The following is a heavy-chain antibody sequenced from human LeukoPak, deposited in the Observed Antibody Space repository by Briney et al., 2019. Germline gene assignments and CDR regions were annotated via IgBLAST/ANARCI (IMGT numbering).Heavy chain of an antibody. CDR2: MNPNSGNT. J-gene: IGHJ4*02. Sequence: GASVKVSCKASGYTFTSYDINWVRQATGQGLEWMGWMNPNSGNTGYAQKFQGRVTMARNTSISTAYMELSSLRSEDTAVYYCARGQSYLLLLDYWGQGTLVTVSS. D-gene: IGHD2-2*01. V-gene: IGHV1-8*01. CDR1: GYTFTSYD. CDR3: ARGQSYLLLLDY.